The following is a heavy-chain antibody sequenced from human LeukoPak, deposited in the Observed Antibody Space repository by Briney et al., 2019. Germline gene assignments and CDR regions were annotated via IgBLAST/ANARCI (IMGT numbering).Heavy chain of an antibody. J-gene: IGHJ3*01. CDR2: IYHSGST. D-gene: IGHD6-13*01. CDR3: ARDRSQKAGVFDAFDV. CDR1: GGSISSGGYY. Sequence: SQTLSLTCTVSGGSISSGGYYWSWIRQPPGKGLEWIGYIYHSGSTYYNPSLKSRVTISVDRSKNQFSLKLSSVTAADTAVYYCARDRSQKAGVFDAFDVWGQGTMVTVSS. V-gene: IGHV4-30-2*01.